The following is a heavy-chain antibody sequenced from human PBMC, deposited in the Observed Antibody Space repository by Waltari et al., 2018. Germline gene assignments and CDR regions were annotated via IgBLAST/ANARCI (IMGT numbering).Heavy chain of an antibody. D-gene: IGHD6-13*01. CDR3: AKVLISRGPRIYSSSLVYYFDY. J-gene: IGHJ4*02. Sequence: EVQLLESGGGLVQPGGSLRLSCAASGFTFSSYVMTWVRQSPGKGLEWVSGISGSGDSTYYAESVKGRFTIARDNSKNTLFLQMNSLRVEDTAVYYCAKVLISRGPRIYSSSLVYYFDYWGQGTLVTVSS. V-gene: IGHV3-23*01. CDR1: GFTFSSYV. CDR2: ISGSGDST.